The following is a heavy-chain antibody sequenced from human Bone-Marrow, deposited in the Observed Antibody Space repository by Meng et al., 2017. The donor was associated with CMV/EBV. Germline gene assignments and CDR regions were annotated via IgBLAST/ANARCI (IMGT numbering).Heavy chain of an antibody. CDR1: GGSFSAYY. Sequence: SETLSLTCAVYGGSFSAYYWGWIRQPPGKGLEWIGEINHSGSTNCNPSLKSRVTISADTSKNQFSLKLSSVTAADTAVYYCARGRGHDFWSGYSTTEFDPWGQGTLVTVSS. CDR3: ARGRGHDFWSGYSTTEFDP. CDR2: INHSGST. V-gene: IGHV4-34*01. D-gene: IGHD3-3*01. J-gene: IGHJ5*02.